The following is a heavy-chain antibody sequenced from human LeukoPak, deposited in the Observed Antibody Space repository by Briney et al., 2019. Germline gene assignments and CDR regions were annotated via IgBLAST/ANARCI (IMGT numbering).Heavy chain of an antibody. Sequence: SVKVSCKASGGTLSSYAISWVRQAPGQGLEWMGGIIPIFGTANYAQKFQGRVTITTDESTSTAYMELSSLRSEDTAVYYCAREARYYDSSGYSVGFDYWGQGTLVTVSS. J-gene: IGHJ4*02. CDR3: AREARYYDSSGYSVGFDY. CDR2: IIPIFGTA. CDR1: GGTLSSYA. V-gene: IGHV1-69*05. D-gene: IGHD3-22*01.